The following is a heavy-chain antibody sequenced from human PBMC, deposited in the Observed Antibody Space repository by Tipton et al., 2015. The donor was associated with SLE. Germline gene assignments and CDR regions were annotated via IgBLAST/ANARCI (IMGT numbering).Heavy chain of an antibody. CDR1: GGSFSGYY. J-gene: IGHJ4*02. Sequence: TLSLTCAVYGGSFSGYYWSWFRQPPGKGLEWIGEINHSGSTNYNPSLKSRVTISVDTSKKQFSLKLSSVTAADTAVYYCARRPYFDYWGQGTLVTVSS. CDR3: ARRPYFDY. CDR2: INHSGST. V-gene: IGHV4-34*01.